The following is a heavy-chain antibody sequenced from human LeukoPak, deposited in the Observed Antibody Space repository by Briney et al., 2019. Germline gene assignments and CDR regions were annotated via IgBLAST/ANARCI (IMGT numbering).Heavy chain of an antibody. CDR3: AKDTNNDDILTGPLSGMDV. CDR1: GFTFDDYA. Sequence: PGRSLRLSCAASGFTFDDYAMHWVRQAPGKGLEWVSGISWNSGSIGYADSVKGRFTISRDNAKNSLYLQMNSLRAEDTALYYCAKDTNNDDILTGPLSGMDVWGQGTTVTVSS. V-gene: IGHV3-9*01. D-gene: IGHD3-9*01. J-gene: IGHJ6*02. CDR2: ISWNSGSI.